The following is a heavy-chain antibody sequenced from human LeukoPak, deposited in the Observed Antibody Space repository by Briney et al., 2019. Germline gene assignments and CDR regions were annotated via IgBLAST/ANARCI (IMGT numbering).Heavy chain of an antibody. CDR3: ARDHGRIAAAGIDY. CDR2: ISSSSSYI. V-gene: IGHV3-21*01. Sequence: GGSLRLSCAASGFTFSSYSMNWVRQAPGKGLEWVSSISSSSSYIYYADSVKGRFTIARDNAKNSLYLQMNSLRAEDTAVYYCARDHGRIAAAGIDYWGQGTLVTVSS. D-gene: IGHD6-13*01. J-gene: IGHJ4*02. CDR1: GFTFSSYS.